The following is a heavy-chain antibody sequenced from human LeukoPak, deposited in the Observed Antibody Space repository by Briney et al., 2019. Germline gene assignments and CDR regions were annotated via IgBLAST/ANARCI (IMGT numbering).Heavy chain of an antibody. CDR2: IYTSGST. J-gene: IGHJ6*03. V-gene: IGHV4-4*07. CDR1: GGSISSYY. D-gene: IGHD4-11*01. CDR3: ARDGDYSNSYYYYYYMDV. Sequence: PSETLSLTCTVSGGSISSYYWSWIRQPAGKGLEWIGRIYTSGSTNYNPSLKSRVTMSVDTSKNQFSLKLSSVTAADTAVYYCARDGDYSNSYYYYYYMDVWGKGTTVTVSS.